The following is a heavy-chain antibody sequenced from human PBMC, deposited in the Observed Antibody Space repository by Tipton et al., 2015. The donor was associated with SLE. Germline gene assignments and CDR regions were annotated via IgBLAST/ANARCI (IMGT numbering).Heavy chain of an antibody. CDR1: GFTFSSYA. V-gene: IGHV3-30*04. CDR3: AISAGRWFDP. J-gene: IGHJ5*02. Sequence: SLRLSCAASGFTFSSYAMHWVRQAPGKGLEWVAVISYDGSNKYYADSVKGRFTISRDNSKNTLYLQMNSLRAEDTAVYYCAISAGRWFDPWGQGTLVTVSS. D-gene: IGHD6-13*01. CDR2: ISYDGSNK.